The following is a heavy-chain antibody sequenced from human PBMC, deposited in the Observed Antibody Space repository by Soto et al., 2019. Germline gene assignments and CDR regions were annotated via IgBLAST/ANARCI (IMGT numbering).Heavy chain of an antibody. CDR3: AKDVVVTAIRNYYYGMDV. CDR2: ISYDGSNK. V-gene: IGHV3-30*18. J-gene: IGHJ6*02. Sequence: QVQLVESGGGVVQPGRSLRLSCAASGFTFSSYGMHWVRQAPGKGLEWVAVISYDGSNKYYADSVKGRLTISRDNSKNTLYLQMNSLRAEDTAVYYCAKDVVVTAIRNYYYGMDVWGQGTTVTVSS. D-gene: IGHD2-21*02. CDR1: GFTFSSYG.